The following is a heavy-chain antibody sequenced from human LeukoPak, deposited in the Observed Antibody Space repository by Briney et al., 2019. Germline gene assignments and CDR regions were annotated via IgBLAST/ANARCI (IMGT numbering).Heavy chain of an antibody. J-gene: IGHJ5*02. CDR3: ARATTIFGVPKGWFDP. Sequence: PGASVKVSCKASGYTFTGYYMHWVRQAPGQGLEWMGWISAYNGNTNYAQKLQGRVTMTTDTSTSTAYMELRSLRSDDTAVYYCARATTIFGVPKGWFDPWGQGTLVTVSS. D-gene: IGHD3-3*01. CDR1: GYTFTGYY. V-gene: IGHV1-18*04. CDR2: ISAYNGNT.